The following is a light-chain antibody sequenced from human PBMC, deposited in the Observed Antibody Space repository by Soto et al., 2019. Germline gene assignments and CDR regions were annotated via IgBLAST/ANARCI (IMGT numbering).Light chain of an antibody. J-gene: IGKJ1*01. Sequence: AIRMTQSPSSFSASTGDRVTITCRASQGISSYLAWYQQKPGKAPKLLIYAASTLQSGVPSRFSGSGYGTDFTLTISCLQSEDFATDYCQQYYSYPWTFGQGTKVEIK. CDR2: AAS. CDR1: QGISSY. V-gene: IGKV1-8*01. CDR3: QQYYSYPWT.